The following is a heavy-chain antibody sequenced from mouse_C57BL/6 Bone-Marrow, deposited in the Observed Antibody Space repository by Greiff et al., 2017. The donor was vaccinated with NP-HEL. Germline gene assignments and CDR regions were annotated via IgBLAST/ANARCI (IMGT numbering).Heavy chain of an antibody. D-gene: IGHD1-1*01. CDR1: GYTFTNYW. CDR2: IDPNSGGT. J-gene: IGHJ2*01. Sequence: VQLQQPGAELVKPGASVKLSCKASGYTFTNYWMHWVKQRPGLGLEWLGRIDPNSGGTKYNEKFKSKATLTVDKPSSTAYMQLSSLTSEDSAVYYCARYYYGSGYFDYWGQGTTLTVSS. V-gene: IGHV1-72*01. CDR3: ARYYYGSGYFDY.